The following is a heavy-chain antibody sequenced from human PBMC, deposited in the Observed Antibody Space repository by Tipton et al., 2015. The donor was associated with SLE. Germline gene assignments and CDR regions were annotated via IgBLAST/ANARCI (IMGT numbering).Heavy chain of an antibody. CDR3: VRDALEPTSQHFWARNYFDP. J-gene: IGHJ5*02. Sequence: SLRLSCAASGFTFGSYTLHWVRQAPGKGLEWVAVMSYDGTNKKCADSVNGRFTISRDNSKNTLYLQMNSLRNEDTAVYYCVRDALEPTSQHFWARNYFDPWGQGTLVTVSS. CDR2: MSYDGTNK. D-gene: IGHD3-3*02. V-gene: IGHV3-30*04. CDR1: GFTFGSYT.